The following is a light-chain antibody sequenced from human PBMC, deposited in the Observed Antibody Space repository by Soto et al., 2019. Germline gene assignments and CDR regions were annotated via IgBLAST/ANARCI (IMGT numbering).Light chain of an antibody. Sequence: QSVLTQPPSVSGALGQRVTISCTGSSSNIGAGYDVHWYQQLPGTAPKILIYGNSNRPSGVPDRFSGSKSGTSASLAITGLQAEDEADYYCQSYDSSLSVVFGGGTKLTV. CDR3: QSYDSSLSVV. CDR2: GNS. J-gene: IGLJ2*01. CDR1: SSNIGAGYD. V-gene: IGLV1-40*01.